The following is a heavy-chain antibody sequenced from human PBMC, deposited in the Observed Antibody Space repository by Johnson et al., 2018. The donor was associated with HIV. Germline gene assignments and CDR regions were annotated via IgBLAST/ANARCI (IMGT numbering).Heavy chain of an antibody. CDR2: INWNAGRT. CDR3: TRDRVPAAIGLAYRGAFDI. V-gene: IGHV3-20*03. D-gene: IGHD2-2*02. J-gene: IGHJ3*02. Sequence: MKWVRQTPGMGLEWVSAINWNAGRTGYTDSVKGRFTICRDNAKNSLYVEMNRLRAEDTAFYYYTRDRVPAAIGLAYRGAFDIWGQGTMVTVSS.